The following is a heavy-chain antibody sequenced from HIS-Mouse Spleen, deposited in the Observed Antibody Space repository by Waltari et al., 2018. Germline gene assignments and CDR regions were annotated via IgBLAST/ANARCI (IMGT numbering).Heavy chain of an antibody. CDR1: GGSLSSSSYY. CDR2: IYYSGST. V-gene: IGHV4-39*07. D-gene: IGHD6-13*01. Sequence: QLQLQESGPGLVKPSETLSLPCTVSGGSLSSSSYYWGWIRQPPGQGLEWIGSIYYSGSTYYNPSLKSRVTISVDTSKNQFSLKLSSVTAADTAVYYCAREIPYSSSWYDWYFDLWGRGTLVTVSS. CDR3: AREIPYSSSWYDWYFDL. J-gene: IGHJ2*01.